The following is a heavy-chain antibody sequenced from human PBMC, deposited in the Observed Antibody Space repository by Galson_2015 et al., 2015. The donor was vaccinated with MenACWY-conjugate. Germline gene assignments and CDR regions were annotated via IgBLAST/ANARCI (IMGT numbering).Heavy chain of an antibody. CDR2: TSDSGGST. Sequence: SLRLSCAASGFTFSSYAMSWVRQAPGKGLEWVSTTSDSGGSTYYADSVEGRFSISRDNSENTLYLQMNSLRGEDTAVYYCAKSLRGVLTRLDYWGQGTLVTVSS. CDR1: GFTFSSYA. J-gene: IGHJ4*02. V-gene: IGHV3-23*01. CDR3: AKSLRGVLTRLDY. D-gene: IGHD3-10*01.